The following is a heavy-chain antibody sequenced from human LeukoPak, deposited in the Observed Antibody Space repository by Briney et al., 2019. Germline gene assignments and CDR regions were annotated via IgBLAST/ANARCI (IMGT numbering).Heavy chain of an antibody. J-gene: IGHJ4*02. D-gene: IGHD6-19*01. CDR3: ARRAVALDY. CDR1: GGSISSSSYY. CDR2: INHSGST. Sequence: SETLSLTCTVSGGSISSSSYYWSWIRQPPGKGLEWIGEINHSGSTNYNPSLKSRVTISVDTSKNQFSLKLSSVTAADTAVYYCARRAVALDYWGQGTLVTVSS. V-gene: IGHV4-39*07.